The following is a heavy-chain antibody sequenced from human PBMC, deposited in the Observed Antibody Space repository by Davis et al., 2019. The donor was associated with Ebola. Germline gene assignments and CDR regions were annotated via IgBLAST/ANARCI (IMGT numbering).Heavy chain of an antibody. Sequence: AASVKVSCKASGYTFTGYYMHRVRQAPGQRLEWMGWINAGNGNTKYSQKFQGRVTMTTDTSTSTAYMEVGILRSDDTAVYYCARAQFPTTSDHWGQGTLVTVSS. CDR1: GYTFTGYY. V-gene: IGHV1/OR15-3*02. D-gene: IGHD1-1*01. CDR3: ARAQFPTTSDH. CDR2: INAGNGNT. J-gene: IGHJ4*02.